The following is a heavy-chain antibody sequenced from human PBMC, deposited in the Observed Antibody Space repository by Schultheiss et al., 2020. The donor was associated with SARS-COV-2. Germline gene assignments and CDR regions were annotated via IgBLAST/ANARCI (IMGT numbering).Heavy chain of an antibody. CDR1: GGTFSSYA. CDR2: INAGNGNT. Sequence: ASVKVSCKASGGTFSSYAISWVRQAPGQGLEWMGWINAGNGNTKYSQKFQGRVTITRDTSASTAYMELSSLRSEDTAVYYCARFDSYYDYQGFDYWGQGTLVTVSS. V-gene: IGHV1-3*01. CDR3: ARFDSYYDYQGFDY. D-gene: IGHD3-22*01. J-gene: IGHJ4*02.